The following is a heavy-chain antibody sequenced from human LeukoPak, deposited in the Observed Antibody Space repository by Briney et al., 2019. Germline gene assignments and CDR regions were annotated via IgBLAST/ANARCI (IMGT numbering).Heavy chain of an antibody. Sequence: GGSLRLSCAASGFTFSSYEVYCVCQAPGKGLAWVSYISSSGSTIYYADSVKGRFTMSRDNAKNMVYLQMNSLRAEDTAGYYCTRDLMIRGQTGYWGQGTLVTVSS. CDR1: GFTFSSYE. V-gene: IGHV3-48*03. CDR3: TRDLMIRGQTGY. J-gene: IGHJ4*02. D-gene: IGHD3-10*01. CDR2: ISSSGSTI.